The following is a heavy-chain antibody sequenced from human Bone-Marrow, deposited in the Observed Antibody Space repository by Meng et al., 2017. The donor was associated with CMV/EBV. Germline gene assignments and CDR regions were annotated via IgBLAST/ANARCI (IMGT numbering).Heavy chain of an antibody. CDR1: GGSSSSYY. Sequence: GSLRHSCTGPGGSSSSYYWSWIRQPPGKGLEWIGYIYYSGSTNYNPSLKSRVTISVDTSKNQFSLKLSSVTAADTAVYYCAREDQYYDFWSGSAGAYYGMDVWGQGTTVTVSS. J-gene: IGHJ6*02. V-gene: IGHV4-59*12. CDR3: AREDQYYDFWSGSAGAYYGMDV. D-gene: IGHD3-3*01. CDR2: IYYSGST.